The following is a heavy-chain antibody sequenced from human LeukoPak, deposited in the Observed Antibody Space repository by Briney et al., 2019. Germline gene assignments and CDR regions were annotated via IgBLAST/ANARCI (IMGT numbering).Heavy chain of an antibody. D-gene: IGHD3-16*02. V-gene: IGHV3-15*01. J-gene: IGHJ4*02. CDR3: TTDDYVWGSYRSY. CDR1: GFTFSNAW. Sequence: GGSLRLSCAASGFTFSNAWMSWVRQAPGKGLEWVGHIKSKTDGGTTDYAAPVKGRFTISRDDSKNTLYLQMNSLKTEDTAVYYCTTDDYVWGSYRSYWGQGTLVTVSS. CDR2: IKSKTDGGTT.